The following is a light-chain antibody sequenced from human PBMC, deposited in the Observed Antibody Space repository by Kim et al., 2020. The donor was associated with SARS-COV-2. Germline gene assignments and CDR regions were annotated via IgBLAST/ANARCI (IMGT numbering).Light chain of an antibody. CDR3: QQRHSRPLT. CDR2: DAS. J-gene: IGKJ4*01. V-gene: IGKV3-11*01. Sequence: EIVLTQSPATLSLSPGDTATLSCRASQNINIYIAWYQQRPGQAPRLLISDASDRATGIPARFSGSGSGTDFTLSISSLEPEDSAVYYCQQRHSRPLTFGGGTKVEI. CDR1: QNINIY.